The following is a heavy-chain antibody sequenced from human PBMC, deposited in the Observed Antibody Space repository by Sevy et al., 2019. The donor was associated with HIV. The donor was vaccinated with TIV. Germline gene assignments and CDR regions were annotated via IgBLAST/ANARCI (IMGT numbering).Heavy chain of an antibody. CDR2: INPNSGGT. CDR1: GYFFTGYY. Sequence: ASGKVSCKASGYFFTGYYLHWVRQTPGQGLEWMGRINPNSGGTNYAQNFQGRVTMTKDTSISTAYMVLGRLRSDDTAVYYCARGGGYSSGWCTFDYWGQGTLVTVSS. J-gene: IGHJ4*02. CDR3: ARGGGYSSGWCTFDY. D-gene: IGHD6-19*01. V-gene: IGHV1-2*06.